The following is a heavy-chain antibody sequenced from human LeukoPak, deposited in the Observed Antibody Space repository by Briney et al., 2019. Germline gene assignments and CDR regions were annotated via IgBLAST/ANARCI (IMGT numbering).Heavy chain of an antibody. D-gene: IGHD2-2*01. Sequence: SQTLSLTCAISGDSVASNSAAWNWIRQSPSRGLEWLGRTYHRSKWYNAYAVSVKSRISINPDTSKNQVSLQLNSVTPEDPAVYYCARDPVPKHAGWYFDLWGRGTFVTVST. J-gene: IGHJ2*01. V-gene: IGHV6-1*01. CDR3: ARDPVPKHAGWYFDL. CDR1: GDSVASNSAA. CDR2: TYHRSKWYN.